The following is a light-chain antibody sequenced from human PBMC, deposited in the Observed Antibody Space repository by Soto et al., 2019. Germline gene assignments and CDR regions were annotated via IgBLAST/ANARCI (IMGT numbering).Light chain of an antibody. J-gene: IGLJ3*02. Sequence: QSVLTQPPSVSEAPRQRVTISCSGSSSNIGDNAVNWYQQLPGKPPKLLIYYDDLLPSGVSERFSGSKSGTSASLAISGLQSEDEADYYCSAWDDSLNGWVFGRGTKLTVL. CDR2: YDD. CDR3: SAWDDSLNGWV. CDR1: SSNIGDNA. V-gene: IGLV1-36*01.